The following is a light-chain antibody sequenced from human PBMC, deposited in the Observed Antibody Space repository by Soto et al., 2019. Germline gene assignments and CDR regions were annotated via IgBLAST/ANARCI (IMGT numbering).Light chain of an antibody. CDR3: QQRVTWPHT. Sequence: EIVMSQSPPTLSVSRLHTSTLSCRAGQSVSDYLAWYQQKPGQPPRLLFFDASNRVTGVPARFSAGGSGTDFTLIISNLEPEDFAVYYCQQRVTWPHTFGGGTKVDIK. V-gene: IGKV3-11*01. J-gene: IGKJ4*01. CDR2: DAS. CDR1: QSVSDY.